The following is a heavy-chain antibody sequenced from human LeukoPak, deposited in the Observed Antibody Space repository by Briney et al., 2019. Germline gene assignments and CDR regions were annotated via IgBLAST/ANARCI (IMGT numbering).Heavy chain of an antibody. CDR2: IFPPDSDT. V-gene: IGHV5-51*01. CDR3: ARQNRSPFNFDY. D-gene: IGHD1-26*01. Sequence: GESLKISCKGSGYSFSNYWIGWVRQMPGKGLEWRGIIFPPDSDTRYSPSFQGQVTISADQSISTANLQWSSLKASDTAMYYCARQNRSPFNFDYWGQGTLVTVSS. J-gene: IGHJ4*02. CDR1: GYSFSNYW.